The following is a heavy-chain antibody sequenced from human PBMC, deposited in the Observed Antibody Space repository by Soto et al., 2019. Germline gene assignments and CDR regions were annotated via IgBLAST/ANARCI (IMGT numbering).Heavy chain of an antibody. CDR1: GFTFSNYW. J-gene: IGHJ4*02. CDR3: TPIDYYDSG. CDR2: ISGDGIAT. Sequence: GGSLRLSCAASGFTFSNYWMHWVRQAPGKGLVWVSRISGDGIATNYADSVKGRFTISRDNAKNTLYLQMNSLRAEDTAVYYCTPIDYYDSGWGQGTLVTVSS. V-gene: IGHV3-74*01. D-gene: IGHD3-22*01.